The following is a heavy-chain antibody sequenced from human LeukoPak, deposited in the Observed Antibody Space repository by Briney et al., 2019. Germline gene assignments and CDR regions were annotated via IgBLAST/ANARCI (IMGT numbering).Heavy chain of an antibody. CDR2: INHSGST. Sequence: SETLSLTCAVYGGSFSGYYWSWIRQPPGKGLEWIGEINHSGSTNYNPSLKSRVTISVDTSKNQFSLKLSSVTAADTAVYYCARALKGNYGSGSYYLDYWGQGNLVTVSS. J-gene: IGHJ4*02. V-gene: IGHV4-34*01. D-gene: IGHD3-10*01. CDR1: GGSFSGYY. CDR3: ARALKGNYGSGSYYLDY.